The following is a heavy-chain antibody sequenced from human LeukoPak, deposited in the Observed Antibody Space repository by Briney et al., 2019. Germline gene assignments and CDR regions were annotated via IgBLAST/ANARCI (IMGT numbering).Heavy chain of an antibody. V-gene: IGHV4-59*08. CDR2: IYYSGST. Sequence: PSETLSLTCTVSGGSINSYYWSWIRQPPGKGLEWIGYIYYSGSTNYNPSLKSRVIISVDTSKNQFSLKLSSVTAADTAVYYCVRTYGSGSALHWYFDLWGRGTLVTVSS. J-gene: IGHJ2*01. CDR1: GGSINSYY. CDR3: VRTYGSGSALHWYFDL. D-gene: IGHD3-10*01.